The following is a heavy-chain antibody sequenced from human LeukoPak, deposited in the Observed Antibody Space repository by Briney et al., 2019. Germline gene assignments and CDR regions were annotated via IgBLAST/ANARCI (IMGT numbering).Heavy chain of an antibody. J-gene: IGHJ5*02. D-gene: IGHD2-2*01. CDR2: VHHSGRT. V-gene: IGHV4-38-2*02. CDR3: WRDQLYCSSCSCRNLGWLDP. CDR1: GYSISSDYY. Sequence: SETLSLTCTVSGYSISSDYYWGWIRQPPGKGLEWIGSVHHSGRTYYNPSLKSRVTISLDTSKNQFSLKLNTVTAADTAVYYCWRDQLYCSSCSCRNLGWLDPWGEGTLVTVSS.